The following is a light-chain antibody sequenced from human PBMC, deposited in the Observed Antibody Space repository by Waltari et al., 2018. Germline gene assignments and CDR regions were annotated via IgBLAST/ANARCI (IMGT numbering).Light chain of an antibody. Sequence: QSVLTQPPSASGTPGQRVPIPCSGSRSNTGNNTLNWYQQPPGTAPKLLIYSNNQRPSGVPDRFSGSKSGTSASLAISGLQSEDEADYYCAAWDDSLNGVVFGGGTKLTVL. CDR2: SNN. V-gene: IGLV1-44*01. CDR1: RSNTGNNT. CDR3: AAWDDSLNGVV. J-gene: IGLJ2*01.